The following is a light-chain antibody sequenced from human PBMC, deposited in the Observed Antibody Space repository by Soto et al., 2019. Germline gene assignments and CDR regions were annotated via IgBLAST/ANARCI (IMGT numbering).Light chain of an antibody. V-gene: IGKV3-15*01. CDR2: GAS. CDR1: QSVSSN. Sequence: ETVMTQSPATLSLSPGERATLSCRASQSVSSNLAWYQQKPGQAPRLLIYGASTRATGIPARFSGSGSGTEFTLTISSLQSEDFAVYYCQQYNNWPPWTFGQGTKVDI. J-gene: IGKJ1*01. CDR3: QQYNNWPPWT.